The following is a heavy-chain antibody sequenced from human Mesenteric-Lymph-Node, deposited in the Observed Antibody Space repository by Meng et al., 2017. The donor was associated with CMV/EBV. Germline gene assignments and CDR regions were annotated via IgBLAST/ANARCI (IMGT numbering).Heavy chain of an antibody. Sequence: EAGGGLIQPGAALSLSCSASGCNVNDKYWWWVRQAPGTGLEWVYINNRGTNTYYNDSVKDRFTVSRDNSKNTMYLQMNSLRVADTAVYYCTGDSVSNPNRDYWGQGTLVTVSS. CDR3: TGDSVSNPNRDY. D-gene: IGHD1-14*01. CDR1: GCNVNDKY. V-gene: IGHV3-66*01. J-gene: IGHJ4*02. CDR2: NNRGTNT.